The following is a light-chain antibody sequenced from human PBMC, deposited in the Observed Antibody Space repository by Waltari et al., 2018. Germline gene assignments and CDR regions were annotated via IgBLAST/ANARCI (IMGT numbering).Light chain of an antibody. CDR1: QSVLYSSNNKNY. CDR3: QQYYSSLSWT. Sequence: DIVMTQSPDSLAVSLGERATINCKSSQSVLYSSNNKNYLTWYQQKPGQPPKLLIYWAFARESGVPDRFSGSGYGTDFTLPVSGLQAEDVAVYYCQQYYSSLSWTFGQGTKVEIK. J-gene: IGKJ1*01. CDR2: WAF. V-gene: IGKV4-1*01.